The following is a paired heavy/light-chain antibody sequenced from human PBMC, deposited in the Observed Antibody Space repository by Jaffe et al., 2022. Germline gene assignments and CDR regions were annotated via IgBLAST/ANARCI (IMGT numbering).Light chain of an antibody. Sequence: AIRMTQSPSSLSASTGDRVTITCRASQGISSYLAWYQQKPGKAPKLLIYAASTLQSGVPSRFSGSGSGTDFTLTISCLQSEDFATYYCQQYYSYPPLFTFGPGTKVDIK. V-gene: IGKV1-8*01. CDR2: AAS. CDR1: QGISSY. J-gene: IGKJ3*01. CDR3: QQYYSYPPLFT.
Heavy chain of an antibody. CDR1: GYTFTSYA. V-gene: IGHV7-4-1*02. J-gene: IGHJ4*02. D-gene: IGHD3-22*01. Sequence: QVQLVQSGSELKKPGASVKVSCKASGYTFTSYAMNWVRQAPGQGLEWMGWINTNTGNPTYAQGFTGRFVFSLDTSVSTAYLQISSLKAEDTAVYYCAREGDYYDSSGYYLIKGFDYWGQGTLVTVSS. CDR2: INTNTGNP. CDR3: AREGDYYDSSGYYLIKGFDY.